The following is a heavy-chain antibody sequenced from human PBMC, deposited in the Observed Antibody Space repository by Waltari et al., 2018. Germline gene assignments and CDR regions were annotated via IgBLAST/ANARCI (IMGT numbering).Heavy chain of an antibody. CDR2: IWYDGSNK. CDR3: ARDMNWYFDL. V-gene: IGHV3-33*01. Sequence: QVQLVESGGGVVQPGRSLRLSCAASGFTFSSYGMQWVRQAPGKGLEWVAVIWYDGSNKYYADSVKGRFTISRDNSKNTLYLQMNSLRAEDTAVYYCARDMNWYFDLWGRGTLVTVSS. CDR1: GFTFSSYG. J-gene: IGHJ2*01.